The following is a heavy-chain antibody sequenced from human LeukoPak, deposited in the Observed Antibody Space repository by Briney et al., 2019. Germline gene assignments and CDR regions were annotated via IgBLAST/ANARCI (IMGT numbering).Heavy chain of an antibody. CDR3: AKRDGSGHHYYMDV. J-gene: IGHJ6*03. D-gene: IGHD1-26*01. CDR1: GFTFSSYA. CDR2: IVSSGGST. Sequence: GGSLRLSCAASGFTFSSYAMSWARQAPGQGLEWVSSIVSSGGSTYYADSVKGRFTISRDNSRNTLYLQMHSLRAGDTAVYYCAKRDGSGHHYYMDVWGKGTTVTVSS. V-gene: IGHV3-23*01.